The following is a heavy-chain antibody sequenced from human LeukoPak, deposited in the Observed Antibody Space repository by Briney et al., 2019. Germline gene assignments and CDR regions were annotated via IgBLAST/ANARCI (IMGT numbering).Heavy chain of an antibody. CDR2: ISRISGTI. D-gene: IGHD1-26*01. CDR3: ARSAGLIVGAAHFDY. J-gene: IGHJ4*02. V-gene: IGHV3-48*01. CDR1: GFTFSNYG. Sequence: PGGSLRLSCAASGFTFSNYGMNWVRQAPGKGLEWVSYISRISGTIYYADSVKGRFTISRDNSKNTLFLQMNSLRAEDTAVYYCARSAGLIVGAAHFDYWGQGTLVTVSS.